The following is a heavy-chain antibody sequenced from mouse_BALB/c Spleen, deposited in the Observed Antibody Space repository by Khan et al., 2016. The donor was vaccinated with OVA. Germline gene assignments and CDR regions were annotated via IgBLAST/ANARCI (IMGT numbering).Heavy chain of an antibody. V-gene: IGHV1-4*01. J-gene: IGHJ3*01. Sequence: QMQLEESGAELARPGASVKMSCKASGYTFTSYTIHWIKLRPGQGLEWIGYINPSNGYTNYNQKFKDKATLTADKSSTTAYMQLSSLTSDDSAVYNGVRDGGYYRNDGWFAYWGQGTLVTVSA. CDR3: VRDGGYYRNDGWFAY. D-gene: IGHD2-14*01. CDR1: GYTFTSYT. CDR2: INPSNGYT.